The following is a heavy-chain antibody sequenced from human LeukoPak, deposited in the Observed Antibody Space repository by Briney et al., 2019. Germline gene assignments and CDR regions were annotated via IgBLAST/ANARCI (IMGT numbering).Heavy chain of an antibody. V-gene: IGHV3-23*01. D-gene: IGHD1-26*01. CDR1: GFTFSNYA. J-gene: IGHJ4*02. CDR2: ISGSGGSA. Sequence: PGGSLRLSCATSGFTFSNYAMSWVRQAPGKGLEWVSSISGSGGSAYYADSVKGRFTISRDISKNTLYLQMNSLRAEDTAVYYCARGIRIVGATIEYFDYWGQGTLVTVSS. CDR3: ARGIRIVGATIEYFDY.